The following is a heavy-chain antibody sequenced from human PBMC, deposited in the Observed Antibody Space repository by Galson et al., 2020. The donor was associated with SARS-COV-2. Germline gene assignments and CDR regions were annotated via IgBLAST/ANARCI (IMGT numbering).Heavy chain of an antibody. D-gene: IGHD3-22*01. CDR1: GGSISSYY. J-gene: IGHJ5*02. CDR2: IYYSGST. V-gene: IGHV4-59*01. Sequence: SETLSLTCTVSGGSISSYYWSWIRQPPGKGLEWIGYIYYSGSTNYNPSLKSRVTISVDTSKNQFSLKLSSVTAADTAVYYCARASNLYYYDSSGYYWFDPWGQGTLVTVSS. CDR3: ARASNLYYYDSSGYYWFDP.